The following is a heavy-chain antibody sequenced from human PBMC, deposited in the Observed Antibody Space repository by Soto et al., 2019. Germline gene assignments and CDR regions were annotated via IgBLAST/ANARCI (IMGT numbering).Heavy chain of an antibody. V-gene: IGHV6-1*01. CDR1: GSSVSSKIAA. D-gene: IGHD1-26*01. CDR3: ARTIGWLDP. CDR2: TYYRSKWYK. J-gene: IGHJ5*02. Sequence: SQTLSLTCAISGSSVSSKIAAWNCIRRSPSRGLEWLGRTYYRSKWYKEYAPSVKSRITINPDTSKNQFSLQLNSVSPEDTAVYYCARTIGWLDPWGQGTMVTVSS.